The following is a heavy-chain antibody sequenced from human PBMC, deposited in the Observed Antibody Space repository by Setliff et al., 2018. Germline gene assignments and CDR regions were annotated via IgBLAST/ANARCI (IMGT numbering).Heavy chain of an antibody. CDR1: GYSFSSYW. D-gene: IGHD3-10*01. CDR3: AVVRGVILASIDAFHI. J-gene: IGHJ3*02. Sequence: GESLKISCKGSGYSFSSYWIGWVRQMPGKGLEWMGIIYPGDSDTKYSPSFEGRVIMSADKSIRTAYLQWGSLRASDTAMYYCAVVRGVILASIDAFHIWGQGTMVTVSS. CDR2: IYPGDSDT. V-gene: IGHV5-51*01.